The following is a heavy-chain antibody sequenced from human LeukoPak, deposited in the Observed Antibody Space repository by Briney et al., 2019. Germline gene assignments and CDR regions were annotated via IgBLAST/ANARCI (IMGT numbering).Heavy chain of an antibody. CDR2: ISSSSRTI. CDR3: AREGVPGGFDI. J-gene: IGHJ3*02. D-gene: IGHD2-8*02. CDR1: GFTFSIYN. V-gene: IGHV3-48*02. Sequence: GGPLRLSCAVSGFTFSIYNMKWLPQAPGKALEGVSHISSSSRTIYYADSVKGRFTISRDNAKNSLYLQMNNLRDEDTAVYYCAREGVPGGFDIWGRGTMVTVSS.